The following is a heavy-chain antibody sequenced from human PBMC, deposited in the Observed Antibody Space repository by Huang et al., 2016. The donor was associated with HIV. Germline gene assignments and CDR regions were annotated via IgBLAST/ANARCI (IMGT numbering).Heavy chain of an antibody. CDR2: MNPNTGNT. CDR1: GYTFTNYD. Sequence: QVHLVQSGAEVKKPGASVKVSCKASGYTFTNYDLNRVRQAPGRGLEVMCWMNPNTGNTGFAQSFQGRVTMTRKTSITTAYMELTSLTSEDTAVYYCARSAYGDLDYWGLGTLVIVSS. D-gene: IGHD4-17*01. V-gene: IGHV1-8*02. CDR3: ARSAYGDLDY. J-gene: IGHJ4*02.